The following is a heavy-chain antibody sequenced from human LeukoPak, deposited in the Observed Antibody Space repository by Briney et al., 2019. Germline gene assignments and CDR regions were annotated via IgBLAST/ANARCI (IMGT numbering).Heavy chain of an antibody. CDR2: ISGSGGST. CDR3: AKLCSWSPRDAFDI. Sequence: PGGSLTLSCAASGFTFSSYAMSWVRQAPGKGLEWVSAISGSGGSTYYADSVKGRCTISRDNSKNTLYLQMHSLRAEDTAVYYRAKLCSWSPRDAFDIWGQGTMVTVSS. J-gene: IGHJ3*02. CDR1: GFTFSSYA. V-gene: IGHV3-23*01. D-gene: IGHD6-13*01.